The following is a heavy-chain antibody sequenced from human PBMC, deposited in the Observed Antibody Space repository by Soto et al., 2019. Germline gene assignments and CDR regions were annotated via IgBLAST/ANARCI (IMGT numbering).Heavy chain of an antibody. CDR2: IYYSGTT. D-gene: IGHD2-21*01. CDR1: GGSISSGDFY. CDR3: ASLRCAGNTCKRFIDP. V-gene: IGHV4-30-4*01. Sequence: QMQLQESGPGLVKPSQTLSLTCSVSGGSISSGDFYWNWIRQSPGKGLEWIGFIYYSGTTYFNPSLKSQLTMPIDTSKIQFSLKLSSVTAADTAFYNCASLRCAGNTCKRFIDPWGPGTLVTVSS. J-gene: IGHJ5*02.